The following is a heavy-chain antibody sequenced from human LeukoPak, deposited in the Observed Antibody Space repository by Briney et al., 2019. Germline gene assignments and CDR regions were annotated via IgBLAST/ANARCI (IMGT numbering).Heavy chain of an antibody. V-gene: IGHV3-23*01. D-gene: IGHD6-19*01. J-gene: IGHJ4*02. CDR1: GFTFSNYA. CDR2: ISGSGGST. Sequence: PGGSLRLSCAASGFTFSNYAMSWVRQAPGKGLEWVSGISGSGGSTYYADSVKGRFTIFRDNSKNTLSLQMNSLRVEDTAVYYCARGRWLVFRGQGTLVTVSS. CDR3: ARGRWLVF.